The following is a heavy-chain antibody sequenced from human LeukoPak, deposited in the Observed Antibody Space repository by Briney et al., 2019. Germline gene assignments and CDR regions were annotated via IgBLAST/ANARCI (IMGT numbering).Heavy chain of an antibody. Sequence: PGGSLRLSCAASGFTFSSYSMNWVRQAPGKGLEWVPYISSSSSTIYYADSVKGRFTISRDNSKNTLYLQMNSLRAEDTAVYYCAKSRSGYYSDYFDYWGQGTLVTVSS. CDR2: ISSSSSTI. D-gene: IGHD3-22*01. CDR3: AKSRSGYYSDYFDY. CDR1: GFTFSSYS. V-gene: IGHV3-48*01. J-gene: IGHJ4*02.